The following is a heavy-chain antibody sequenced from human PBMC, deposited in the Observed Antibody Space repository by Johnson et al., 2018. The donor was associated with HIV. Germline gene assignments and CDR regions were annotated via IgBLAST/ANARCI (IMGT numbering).Heavy chain of an antibody. J-gene: IGHJ3*01. Sequence: VQLVESGGGLVQPGGSLRLSCAASGFTFTSYWMSWVRQAPGKGLEWVVNIKQDGSEKYYEDSGKGRFTISRDNSKNTLYLQMNSLRAEDTAVYYCARRGHDAVDVGGQGTMVTVSS. CDR3: ARRGHDAVDV. CDR2: IKQDGSEK. V-gene: IGHV3-7*01. CDR1: GFTFTSYW.